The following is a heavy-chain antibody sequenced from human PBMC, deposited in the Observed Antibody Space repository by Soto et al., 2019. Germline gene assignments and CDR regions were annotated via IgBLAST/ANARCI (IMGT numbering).Heavy chain of an antibody. Sequence: QVQLVQSGAELKKPGASVNISCTASGFTFSDNLINWVRQVPGQGLERMGWPNPDTGNTRYSETFQGRVTISRHPSASIAYLELSGLENEDTALYFCARDIQSVGPRANDAFDVWGQGTMITFSS. CDR3: ARDIQSVGPRANDAFDV. CDR1: GFTFSDNL. J-gene: IGHJ3*01. D-gene: IGHD5-18*01. CDR2: PNPDTGNT. V-gene: IGHV1-3*01.